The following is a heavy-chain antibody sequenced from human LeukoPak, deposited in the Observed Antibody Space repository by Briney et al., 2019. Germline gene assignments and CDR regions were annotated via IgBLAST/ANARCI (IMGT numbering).Heavy chain of an antibody. CDR2: IYYSGST. CDR1: GGSISSYY. V-gene: IGHV4-59*01. J-gene: IGHJ4*02. D-gene: IGHD3-22*01. Sequence: SETLSLTCTVSGGSISSYYWSWIRQPPGKGLEWMGYIYYSGSTNYNPSLKSRVTISVDTSKNQFSLKLSSVTAADTAVYYCARLGLGGSSYYYDSSAHFDYWGQGTLVTVSS. CDR3: ARLGLGGSSYYYDSSAHFDY.